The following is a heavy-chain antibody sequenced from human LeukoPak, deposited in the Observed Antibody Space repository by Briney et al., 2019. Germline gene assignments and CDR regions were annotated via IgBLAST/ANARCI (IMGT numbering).Heavy chain of an antibody. V-gene: IGHV3-23*01. CDR1: GFTFSSCA. Sequence: GGSLRLSCAASGFTFSSCAMSWVRQAPGKGLEWVSTIIDSGNSIYYADSAEGRFTISRDNSRNTLYLQMNSLRAGDTAVYYCAKDPIFSGSYGVFDYWGLGTLVTVSS. CDR3: AKDPIFSGSYGVFDY. D-gene: IGHD1-26*01. CDR2: IIDSGNSI. J-gene: IGHJ4*02.